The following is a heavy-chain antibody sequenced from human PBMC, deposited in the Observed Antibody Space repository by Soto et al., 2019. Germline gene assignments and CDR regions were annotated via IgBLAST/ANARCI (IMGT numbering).Heavy chain of an antibody. CDR3: AREEGAATRGMDV. J-gene: IGHJ6*02. Sequence: SETLSLTCTVSGGSISSGGYYWSWIRQHPGKGLEWIGYIYYSGSTYYNPSLKSRVTISVDTSKNQFSLKLSSVTAADTAVDYCAREEGAATRGMDVWGQGTTVTVSS. CDR2: IYYSGST. CDR1: GGSISSGGYY. D-gene: IGHD1-26*01. V-gene: IGHV4-31*03.